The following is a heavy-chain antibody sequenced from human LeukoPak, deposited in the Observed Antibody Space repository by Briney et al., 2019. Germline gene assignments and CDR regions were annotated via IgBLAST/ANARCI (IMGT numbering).Heavy chain of an antibody. D-gene: IGHD3-10*01. CDR2: INHSGST. Sequence: PSETLSLTCAVYGGSFSGYYWSWIRQPPGKGLEWIGEINHSGSTNYNPSLKSRVTISVDTSKNQFSLKLSSVTAADTAVYYCARHYSYYYGLGSYSYWGQGTLVTVSS. V-gene: IGHV4-34*01. J-gene: IGHJ4*02. CDR3: ARHYSYYYGLGSYSY. CDR1: GGSFSGYY.